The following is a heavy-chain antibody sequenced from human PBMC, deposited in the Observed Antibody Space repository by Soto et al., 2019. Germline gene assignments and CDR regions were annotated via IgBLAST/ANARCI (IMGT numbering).Heavy chain of an antibody. D-gene: IGHD1-1*01. CDR2: ISYDGSNK. V-gene: IGHV3-30-3*01. J-gene: IGHJ6*02. CDR3: ARDRLRYNWNDCPYFYYDMDV. CDR1: GFTFSSYA. Sequence: QVQLVESGGGVVQPGRSLRLSCAASGFTFSSYAMHWVRQAPGKGLEWVAVISYDGSNKYYADSVKGRFTISRDNSKNTLYLQMNSLRAEDTAVYYCARDRLRYNWNDCPYFYYDMDVWGQGTTVTVSS.